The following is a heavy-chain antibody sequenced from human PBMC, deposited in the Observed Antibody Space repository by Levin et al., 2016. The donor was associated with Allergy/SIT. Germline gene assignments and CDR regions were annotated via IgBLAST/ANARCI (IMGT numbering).Heavy chain of an antibody. Sequence: GGSLRLSCAASGFTFSSYEMNWVRQAPGKGLEWVSYISSSGSTILYADSVKGRFTISRDNANNSLYLQMNSLRVDDTAVYYCGTCTAGSCYETFVNYWGQGTLVTVSS. J-gene: IGHJ4*02. D-gene: IGHD2-15*01. CDR2: ISSSGSTI. CDR3: GTCTAGSCYETFVNY. CDR1: GFTFSSYE. V-gene: IGHV3-48*03.